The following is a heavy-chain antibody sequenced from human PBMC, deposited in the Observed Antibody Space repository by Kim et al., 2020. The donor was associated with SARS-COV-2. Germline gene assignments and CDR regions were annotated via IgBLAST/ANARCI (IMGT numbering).Heavy chain of an antibody. CDR1: GFTISSYW. CDR2: INQDGSEK. Sequence: GGSLRLSCVASGFTISSYWMTWVRQSPGKGPEWVASINQDGSEKNYVDSVKGRFTIARDNAKNSLHLQMSSLRVEDTAVYYCLRDFLGVWGQGTTVTGPS. V-gene: IGHV3-7*01. J-gene: IGHJ6*02. D-gene: IGHD3-16*01. CDR3: LRDFLGV.